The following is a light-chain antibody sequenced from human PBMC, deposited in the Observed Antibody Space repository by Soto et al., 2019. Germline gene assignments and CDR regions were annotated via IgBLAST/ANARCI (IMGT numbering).Light chain of an antibody. Sequence: EIVLTQSPATLSLSPGERATLSCRASQSVSSYLAWYQRKPGQAPRLLIYDASNRATGIPARFSGSGSGTDFTLTISSLEPEDFAVYYCQQRSNWPPVTFGGGTKV. CDR2: DAS. CDR3: QQRSNWPPVT. J-gene: IGKJ4*01. V-gene: IGKV3-11*01. CDR1: QSVSSY.